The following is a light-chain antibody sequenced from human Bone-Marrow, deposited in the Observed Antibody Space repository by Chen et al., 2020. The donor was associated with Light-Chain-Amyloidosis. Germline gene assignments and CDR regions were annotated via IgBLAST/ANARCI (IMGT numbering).Light chain of an antibody. CDR3: QTADSSGTYEVI. CDR2: RDT. Sequence: SYELTQPPSVSVSPGQTARITCSGDDLPTKYAYWYQQKPGQAPVLVIHRDTERPSGISERFSGSRSRKTDTLTISSVQAEDEADYHCQTADSSGTYEVIFGGGTKLTVL. V-gene: IGLV3-25*03. CDR1: DLPTKY. J-gene: IGLJ2*01.